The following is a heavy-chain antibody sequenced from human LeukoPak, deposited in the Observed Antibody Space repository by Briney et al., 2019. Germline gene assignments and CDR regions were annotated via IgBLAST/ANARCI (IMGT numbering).Heavy chain of an antibody. J-gene: IGHJ6*02. CDR1: GGSFSGYY. V-gene: IGHV4-34*01. CDR3: ARGLSTVTTPSDGMDV. D-gene: IGHD4-17*01. CDR2: INHSGST. Sequence: RTSETLSLTCAVYGGSFSGYYWSWIRQPPGKGLECIGEINHSGSTNYNPSLKSRVTISVDTSKNQFSLKLSSVTAADTAVYYCARGLSTVTTPSDGMDVWGQGTTVTVSS.